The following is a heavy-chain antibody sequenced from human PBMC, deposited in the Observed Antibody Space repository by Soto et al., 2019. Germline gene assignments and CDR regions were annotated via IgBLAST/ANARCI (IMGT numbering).Heavy chain of an antibody. D-gene: IGHD2-8*01. CDR1: EFSFSSSW. CDR3: VTGWSDY. CDR2: INSDATMI. J-gene: IGHJ4*02. V-gene: IGHV3-74*01. Sequence: GSLRLSCVASEFSFSSSWMHWVRQGPGKGLVWVSRINSDATMINYADSVKGRFTTSRDNAKNMLYLQMNSLRVEDTALYYCVTGWSDYWGQGTQVTVSS.